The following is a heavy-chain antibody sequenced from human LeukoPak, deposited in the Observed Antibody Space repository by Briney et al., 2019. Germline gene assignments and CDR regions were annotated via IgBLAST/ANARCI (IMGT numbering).Heavy chain of an antibody. CDR1: GGSISGYY. CDR2: VYDTGIT. CDR3: ARETTLTGYASGLGFNY. J-gene: IGHJ4*02. V-gene: IGHV4-59*13. Sequence: SETLSLTCTVSGGSISGYYWSWIRQPPGKGLEGIGYVYDTGITKYNPSLRGRVTISIDTSKRQFSLMLRSVTAADTAVYYCARETTLTGYASGLGFNYWGQGTLVTVSS. D-gene: IGHD6-19*01.